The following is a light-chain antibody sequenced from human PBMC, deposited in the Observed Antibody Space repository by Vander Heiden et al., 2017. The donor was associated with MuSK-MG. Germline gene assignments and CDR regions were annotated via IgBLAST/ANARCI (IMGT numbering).Light chain of an antibody. J-gene: IGLJ1*01. CDR2: QNA. Sequence: QSVLTPPPSVSRAPGQRVTISCTGTNSNIGAGYDVHWYQQVPGKAPKLLMFQNADRPSGVPDRFSGSNSGTSASLAITGLQAEDEADYYCQSYDSSLSASVFGTGTKVTVL. V-gene: IGLV1-40*01. CDR1: NSNIGAGYD. CDR3: QSYDSSLSASV.